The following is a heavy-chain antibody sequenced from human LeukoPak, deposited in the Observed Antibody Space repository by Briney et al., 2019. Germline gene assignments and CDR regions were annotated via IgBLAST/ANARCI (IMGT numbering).Heavy chain of an antibody. CDR2: IHHSGNT. V-gene: IGHV4-59*08. CDR1: GGSISIYY. D-gene: IGHD3-10*01. Sequence: PSETLSLTCTVSGGSISIYYWSWFRQPPGKGLEWIGYIHHSGNTNYNPSLKSRVTMSVDTSKNQLSLRLNSVTAADTAIYYCARVRGSGSYYIDYWGQGTLVTVSS. CDR3: ARVRGSGSYYIDY. J-gene: IGHJ4*02.